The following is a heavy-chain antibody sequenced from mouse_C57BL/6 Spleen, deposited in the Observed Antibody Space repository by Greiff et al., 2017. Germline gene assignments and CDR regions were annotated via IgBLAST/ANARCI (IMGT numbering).Heavy chain of an antibody. Sequence: QVQLQQSGAELVKPGASVKISCKASGYAFSSYWMNWVKQRPGKGLEWIGQIYPGDGDTKYNGKFKGKATLTAGKSSSTAYMQLRSLTSEDSAVFLCARGYFFCIRYRYFDLGRTDTTLSLSS. CDR3: ARGYFFCIRYRYFDL. J-gene: IGHJ1*03. D-gene: IGHD5-1-1*01. CDR2: IYPGDGDT. V-gene: IGHV1-80*01. CDR1: GYAFSSYW.